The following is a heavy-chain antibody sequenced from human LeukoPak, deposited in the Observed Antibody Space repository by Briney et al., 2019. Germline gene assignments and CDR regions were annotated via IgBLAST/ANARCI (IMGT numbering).Heavy chain of an antibody. V-gene: IGHV4-39*01. Sequence: SETLSLTCTVSGGSITGSSYHWGWIRQPPGKGLEWIGSINYSWHTYYNPSLESRVTISVDSSKNQFSLKVTSVTAADTALYYCAPTYSYTRGGYDYWGPGTLVTVSS. D-gene: IGHD5-18*01. CDR3: APTYSYTRGGYDY. CDR1: GGSITGSSYH. CDR2: INYSWHT. J-gene: IGHJ4*02.